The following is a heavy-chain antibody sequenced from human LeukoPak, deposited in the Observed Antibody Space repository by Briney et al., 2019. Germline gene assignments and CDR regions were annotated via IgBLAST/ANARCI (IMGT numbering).Heavy chain of an antibody. D-gene: IGHD6-6*01. Sequence: GGSLRLSCAVSGFTFSGFWMSWSRQAPGKGLEWVASMNSDGSEGYYADVVKGRFTISRDNAKNSLYLQINSLRAEDTAVYYCARSSYSSSSSVWGQGTMVTVSS. CDR3: ARSSYSSSSSV. J-gene: IGHJ3*01. CDR2: MNSDGSEG. V-gene: IGHV3-7*03. CDR1: GFTFSGFW.